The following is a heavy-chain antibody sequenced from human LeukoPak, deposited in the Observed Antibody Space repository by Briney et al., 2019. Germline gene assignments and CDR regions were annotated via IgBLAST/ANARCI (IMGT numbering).Heavy chain of an antibody. Sequence: PGGSLRLSCAASGFTFSSYGMHWVRQAPGKGLEWVAFIRYDGSNKYYADSVKGRFTISRDNSKNTLYLQMNSLRADDTAVYYCAKDPAYSGSYSAYYYFDYWGQGTLVTVSS. CDR3: AKDPAYSGSYSAYYYFDY. CDR1: GFTFSSYG. J-gene: IGHJ4*02. V-gene: IGHV3-30*02. CDR2: IRYDGSNK. D-gene: IGHD1-26*01.